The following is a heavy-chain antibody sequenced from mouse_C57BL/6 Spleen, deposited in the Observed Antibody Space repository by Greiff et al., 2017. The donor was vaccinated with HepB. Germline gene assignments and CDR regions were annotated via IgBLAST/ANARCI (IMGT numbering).Heavy chain of an antibody. CDR3: ARFVERAMDY. V-gene: IGHV1-81*01. J-gene: IGHJ4*01. Sequence: QVHVKQSGAELARPGASVKLSCKASGYTFTSYGISWVKQRTGQGLEWIGEIYPRSGNTYYNEKFKGKATLTADKSSSTAYMELRSLTSEDSAVYFCARFVERAMDYWGQGTSVTVSS. CDR2: IYPRSGNT. CDR1: GYTFTSYG.